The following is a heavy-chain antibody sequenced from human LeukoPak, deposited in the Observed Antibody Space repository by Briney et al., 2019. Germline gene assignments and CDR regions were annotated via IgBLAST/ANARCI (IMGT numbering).Heavy chain of an antibody. CDR1: GGTFSSYA. V-gene: IGHV1-69*06. Sequence: SVKVSCKASGGTFSSYAISWVRQAPGQGLEWMGGIIPIFGTANYAQKFQGRVTITADKSTGTAYMELSSLRSEDTAVYYCARGSRDYYDSSAWADYWGQGTLVTVSS. CDR2: IIPIFGTA. J-gene: IGHJ4*02. D-gene: IGHD3-22*01. CDR3: ARGSRDYYDSSAWADY.